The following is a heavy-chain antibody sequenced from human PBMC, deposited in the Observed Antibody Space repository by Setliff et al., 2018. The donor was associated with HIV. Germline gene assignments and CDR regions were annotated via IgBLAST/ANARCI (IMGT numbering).Heavy chain of an antibody. J-gene: IGHJ5*02. V-gene: IGHV4-59*04. CDR1: GDSSGINY. CDR3: TADRAIVGYGH. Sequence: SETLSLTCTVSGDSSGINYWAWIRQPPGKGLEWIGSVSYAGTTYYNPSLEGRVSMSFDSSKNQFSLSLRSMAAADAATYYCTADRAIVGYGHWGQGTLVTVSS. CDR2: VSYAGTT. D-gene: IGHD2-15*01.